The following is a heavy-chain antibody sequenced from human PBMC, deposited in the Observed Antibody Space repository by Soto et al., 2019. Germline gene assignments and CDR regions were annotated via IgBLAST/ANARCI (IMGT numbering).Heavy chain of an antibody. J-gene: IGHJ4*02. CDR2: IHPGDSDT. D-gene: IGHD3-9*01. V-gene: IGHV5-51*01. CDR3: ARRRYDLLTGYYEAPDY. CDR1: GYSFTNYW. Sequence: GESLKISCKGSGYSFTNYWIGWVRQMPGKGLEWMGIIHPGDSDTRYSPSFQGQVTISADRSISTAYLQWSSLRASDTAMYYCARRRYDLLTGYYEAPDYWGRGTLVTVSS.